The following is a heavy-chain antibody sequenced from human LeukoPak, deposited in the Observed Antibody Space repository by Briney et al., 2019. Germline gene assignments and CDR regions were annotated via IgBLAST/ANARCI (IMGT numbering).Heavy chain of an antibody. D-gene: IGHD3-16*01. CDR1: GVVFSNCW. V-gene: IGHV3-74*01. J-gene: IGHJ6*03. CDR2: INTHGSST. Sequence: GGSLRLSCAASGVVFSNCWLHWVRQAPGKGLEWVARINTHGSSTNYADSVKGRFTISRDNAKNTLYLQMTSLSAEDTAVYYALAGYYYYYMDVWGKGTTVTVSS. CDR3: LAGYYYYYMDV.